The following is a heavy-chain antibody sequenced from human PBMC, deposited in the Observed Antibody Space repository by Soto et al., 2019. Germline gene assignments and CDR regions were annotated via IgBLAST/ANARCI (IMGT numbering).Heavy chain of an antibody. V-gene: IGHV1-2*02. CDR3: ARERHLNSPSDAFDL. D-gene: IGHD1-7*01. CDR2: MNPNSGGS. Sequence: QVHLVQSGAEVKKPGASVKVSCMASGYNFIAQNIHWVRQAPGLGLEWMGKMNPNSGGSDYAQEFQGRVTVTRDTSISTGYMELNSLKSDDPAVYYCARERHLNSPSDAFDLWGQGTMVIVSS. CDR1: GYNFIAQN. J-gene: IGHJ3*01.